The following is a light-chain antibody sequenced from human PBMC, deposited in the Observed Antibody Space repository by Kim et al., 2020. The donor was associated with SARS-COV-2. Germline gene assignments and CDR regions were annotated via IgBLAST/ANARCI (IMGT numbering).Light chain of an antibody. Sequence: QSITISCTGTRSDVGSYNLVSWYQQHPGKAPKLMIYEVSKQPSGVSNRFSGSKSGNTASLTISGLQAEDEADYYCCSYAGSSTSVVFGGGTQLTVL. J-gene: IGLJ2*01. V-gene: IGLV2-23*02. CDR1: RSDVGSYNL. CDR3: CSYAGSSTSVV. CDR2: EVS.